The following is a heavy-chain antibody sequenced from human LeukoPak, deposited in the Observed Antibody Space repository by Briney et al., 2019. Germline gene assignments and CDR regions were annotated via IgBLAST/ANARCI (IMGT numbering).Heavy chain of an antibody. CDR1: GFTFSSYG. D-gene: IGHD3-22*01. CDR3: AKDRDYYDSSGYDY. CDR2: ISYDGSNK. J-gene: IGHJ4*02. V-gene: IGHV3-30*18. Sequence: GGSLRLSRAASGFTFSSYGMHWVRQAPGKGLEWVAVISYDGSNKYYADSVKGRFTISRDNSKNTLYLQMNSLRAEDTAVYYCAKDRDYYDSSGYDYWGQGTLVTVSS.